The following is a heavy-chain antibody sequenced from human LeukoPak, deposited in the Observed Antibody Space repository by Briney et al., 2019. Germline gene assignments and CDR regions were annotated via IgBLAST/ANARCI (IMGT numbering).Heavy chain of an antibody. CDR2: INTNTGNP. CDR3: ARDQGLDILTGSSPGYYGMDV. D-gene: IGHD3-9*01. V-gene: IGHV7-4-1*02. CDR1: GYTFTSYA. Sequence: ASVKVSCKASGYTFTSYAMNWVRQAPGQGLEWMGWINTNTGNPTYAQGFTGRFVFSLDTSVSTAYLQISSLKAEDTAVYYCARDQGLDILTGSSPGYYGMDVWGQGTTVTVSS. J-gene: IGHJ6*02.